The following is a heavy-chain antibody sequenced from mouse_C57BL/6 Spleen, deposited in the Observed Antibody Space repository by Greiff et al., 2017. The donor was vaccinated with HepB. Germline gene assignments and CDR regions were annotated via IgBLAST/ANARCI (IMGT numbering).Heavy chain of an antibody. CDR2: ISSGGSYT. J-gene: IGHJ2*01. Sequence: EVMLVESGGDLVKPGGSLKLSCAASGFTFSSYGMSWVRQTPDKRLEWVATISSGGSYTYYPDSVKGRFTISRDNAKNTLYLQMSSLKSEDTAMYYCARPAYYYGSSSYFDYWGQGTTLTVSS. CDR1: GFTFSSYG. CDR3: ARPAYYYGSSSYFDY. D-gene: IGHD1-1*01. V-gene: IGHV5-6*02.